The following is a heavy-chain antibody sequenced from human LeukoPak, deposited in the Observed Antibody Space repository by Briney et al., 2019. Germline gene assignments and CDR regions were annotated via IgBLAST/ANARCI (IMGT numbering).Heavy chain of an antibody. V-gene: IGHV3-11*01. J-gene: IGHJ4*02. CDR3: AGSGSPDDY. D-gene: IGHD3-10*01. Sequence: GGSLRLSCVGSGFNFSNYYMSWIRQAPGKGLEWISYISPNAVNKYYVDSVKGRFTISRDNAKNSLFLQMNSLRGDDTAVYYCAGSGSPDDYWGQGTLVTVSS. CDR2: ISPNAVNK. CDR1: GFNFSNYY.